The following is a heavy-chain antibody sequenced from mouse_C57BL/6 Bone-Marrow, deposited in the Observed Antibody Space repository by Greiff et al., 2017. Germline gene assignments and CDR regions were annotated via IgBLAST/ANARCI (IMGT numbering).Heavy chain of an antibody. CDR3: AAYYSKLAGFAY. D-gene: IGHD2-5*01. Sequence: VQLQQSGAELVRPGASVKLSCTASGFNIKDDYMHWVKQRPEQGLEWIGWIDPENGDTEYASKFQGKATLTADTSSNTAYLQLSSLTSEDPAVYYCAAYYSKLAGFAYWGQGTMVTVSA. J-gene: IGHJ3*01. V-gene: IGHV14-4*01. CDR2: IDPENGDT. CDR1: GFNIKDDY.